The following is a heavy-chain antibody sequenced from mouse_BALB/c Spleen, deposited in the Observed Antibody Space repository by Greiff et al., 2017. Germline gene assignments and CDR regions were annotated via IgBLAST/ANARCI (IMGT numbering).Heavy chain of an antibody. Sequence: VQVVESGPQLVRPGASVKISCKASGYSFTSYWMHWVKQRPGQGLEWIGMIDPSDSETRLNQKFKDKATLTVDKSSSTAYMQLSSPTSEDSAVYYCARSGYYGSGDYFDYWGQGTTLTVSS. J-gene: IGHJ2*01. CDR2: IDPSDSET. D-gene: IGHD1-1*01. V-gene: IGHV1S126*01. CDR3: ARSGYYGSGDYFDY. CDR1: GYSFTSYW.